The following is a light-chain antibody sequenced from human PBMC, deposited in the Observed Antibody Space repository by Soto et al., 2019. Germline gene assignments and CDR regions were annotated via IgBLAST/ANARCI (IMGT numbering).Light chain of an antibody. CDR1: TPNIGAGYD. CDR2: ANT. CDR3: QSYDIKLSSPV. J-gene: IGLJ2*01. Sequence: QAVVTQPPSVSGAPGQRVTISGAGNTPNIGAGYDVHWYQQFPGTAPRLVIHANTNRPSGVPDRFSGSKSGTSASLAITGLQADDEADYHCQSYDIKLSSPVFGGGTQLTVL. V-gene: IGLV1-40*01.